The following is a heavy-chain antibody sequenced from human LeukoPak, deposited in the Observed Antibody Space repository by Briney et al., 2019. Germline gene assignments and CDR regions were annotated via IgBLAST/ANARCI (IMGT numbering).Heavy chain of an antibody. V-gene: IGHV4-31*03. CDR1: GGSSSSGGYY. J-gene: IGHJ6*02. CDR3: ARDMEQQLGNYYYYGMDV. D-gene: IGHD6-13*01. Sequence: TLSLTCTVSGGSSSSGGYYWSWIRQHPGKGLEGLGGIYYSGTSYYNPSLKSRVTISVDTSKNQFSLKLRSVTAADTAVYYCARDMEQQLGNYYYYGMDVWGQGTTVTVSS. CDR2: IYYSGTS.